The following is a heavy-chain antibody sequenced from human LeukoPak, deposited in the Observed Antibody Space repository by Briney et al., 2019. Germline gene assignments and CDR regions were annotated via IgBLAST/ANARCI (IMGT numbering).Heavy chain of an antibody. J-gene: IGHJ3*02. D-gene: IGHD2-15*01. Sequence: GGSLRLSCVASGFSFSDYYITWIRQAPGKGLEWVSHIGNGGDSTDFADSVGGRFTISRDNAKNSLYLQMNSLRVEDTALYYCARDSGTCTGCAFDMWGQGTMVTVSS. CDR2: IGNGGDST. CDR3: ARDSGTCTGCAFDM. V-gene: IGHV3-11*06. CDR1: GFSFSDYY.